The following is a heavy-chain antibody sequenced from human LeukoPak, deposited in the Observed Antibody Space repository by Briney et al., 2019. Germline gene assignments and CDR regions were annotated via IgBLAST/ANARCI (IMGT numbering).Heavy chain of an antibody. V-gene: IGHV3-7*01. J-gene: IGHJ6*03. CDR3: ARRAGASHWLRDYYYMDV. Sequence: GGSLRLSCAASGFTFSSYWMSWVRQAPGKGLEWVANIKQDGSEKYYVDSVKGRFTISRDNAKNSLYLQMNSLRAEDTAVYYCARRAGASHWLRDYYYMDVWGKGTTVTVSS. D-gene: IGHD3-9*01. CDR2: IKQDGSEK. CDR1: GFTFSSYW.